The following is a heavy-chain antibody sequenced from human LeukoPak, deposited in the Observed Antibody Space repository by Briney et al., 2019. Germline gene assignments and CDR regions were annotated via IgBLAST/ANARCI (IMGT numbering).Heavy chain of an antibody. D-gene: IGHD2/OR15-2a*01. CDR3: ARDTFVGTADY. CDR2: ISSSSSYT. V-gene: IGHV3-21*01. Sequence: PGGPLTLSCAASGFTFSSYSMNWVRQAPGEGVEWVSSISSSSSYTYYADSVKGRFTISRDNAKNSLYLQMNSLRAEDTAVYYCARDTFVGTADYWGQGTLVTVSS. CDR1: GFTFSSYS. J-gene: IGHJ4*02.